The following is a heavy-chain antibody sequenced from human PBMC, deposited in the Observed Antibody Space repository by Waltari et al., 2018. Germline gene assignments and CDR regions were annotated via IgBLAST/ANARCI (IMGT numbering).Heavy chain of an antibody. D-gene: IGHD3-3*01. Sequence: QVQLQESGPGLVKPSETLSLTCTVSGGSISSYYWSWIRQPPGKGLEWIGYIYYSGSTNYNPSLKSRVTISVDTSKNQFSLKLSSVTAADTAVYYCARGGEGVVPYYYYYYMDVWGKGTTVTVSS. CDR3: ARGGEGVVPYYYYYYMDV. CDR1: GGSISSYY. V-gene: IGHV4-59*01. CDR2: IYYSGST. J-gene: IGHJ6*03.